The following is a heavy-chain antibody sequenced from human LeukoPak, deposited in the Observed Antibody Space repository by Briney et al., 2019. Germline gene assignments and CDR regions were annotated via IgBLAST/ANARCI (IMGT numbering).Heavy chain of an antibody. CDR3: GSTTVTTDYYFDY. J-gene: IGHJ4*02. CDR1: AFTFSSYT. Sequence: GGSLRLSCAASAFTFSSYTMHWVRQAPGKRLEWVAVISYDGSNKYYADSVKGRFTISRDNSKNTLYLQMNSLRAEDTAVYYCGSTTVTTDYYFDYWGQGTLVTVSS. V-gene: IGHV3-30-3*01. CDR2: ISYDGSNK. D-gene: IGHD4-17*01.